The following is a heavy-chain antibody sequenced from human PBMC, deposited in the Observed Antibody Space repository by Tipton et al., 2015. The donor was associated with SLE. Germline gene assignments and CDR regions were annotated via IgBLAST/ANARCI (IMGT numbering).Heavy chain of an antibody. J-gene: IGHJ6*03. Sequence: TLSLTCTVSGGSISSGNYFWGWVRQPPGKGLEWIGRMHYSGSTYNNPSLKSRVTISVDTSKNQISLKLTSVTDADTALYYCARLPSGGQWQRLQYHYMDVWGEGTTVTVSS. CDR1: GGSISSGNYF. CDR2: MHYSGST. D-gene: IGHD5-12*01. V-gene: IGHV4-39*07. CDR3: ARLPSGGQWQRLQYHYMDV.